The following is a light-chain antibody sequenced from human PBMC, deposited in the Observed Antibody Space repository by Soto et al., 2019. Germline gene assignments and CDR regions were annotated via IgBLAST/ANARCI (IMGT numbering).Light chain of an antibody. Sequence: EIVLTQSPGILSLSPGERATLSCRASQSVSSNLAWYQQKPGQAPRLLIYGASTRATGIPARFSGSGSGTEFTLTISSLQSEDFAVYYCRQYNNWPLTFGQGTRLEIK. V-gene: IGKV3-15*01. CDR3: RQYNNWPLT. CDR1: QSVSSN. CDR2: GAS. J-gene: IGKJ5*01.